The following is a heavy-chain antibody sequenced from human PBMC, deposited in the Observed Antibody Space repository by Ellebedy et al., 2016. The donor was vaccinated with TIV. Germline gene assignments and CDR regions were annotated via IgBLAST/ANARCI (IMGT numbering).Heavy chain of an antibody. CDR1: GGSFSGYY. Sequence: SETLSLTXAVYGGSFSGYYWSWIRQPPGKGLEWIGYIYYSGSTYYNPSLKSRVTISVDTSKNQFSLKLSSVTAADTAVYYCAGGLRGGDTYWYFDLWGRGTLVTVSS. CDR3: AGGLRGGDTYWYFDL. J-gene: IGHJ2*01. D-gene: IGHD2-21*02. CDR2: IYYSGST. V-gene: IGHV4-59*06.